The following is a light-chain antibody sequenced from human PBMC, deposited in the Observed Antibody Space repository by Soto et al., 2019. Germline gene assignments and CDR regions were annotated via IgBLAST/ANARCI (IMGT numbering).Light chain of an antibody. CDR1: TSNIGSNT. CDR3: ATWGDSLNGYV. Sequence: QSVLTQPPSASGTPGQRVTISCSGGTSNIGSNTVNWYQHLPGTAPKLLMHSNNQRPSGVPDRFSGSKSGTSASLAISGLQSEDEADYYCATWGDSLNGYVFGTGTKVTVL. V-gene: IGLV1-44*01. J-gene: IGLJ1*01. CDR2: SNN.